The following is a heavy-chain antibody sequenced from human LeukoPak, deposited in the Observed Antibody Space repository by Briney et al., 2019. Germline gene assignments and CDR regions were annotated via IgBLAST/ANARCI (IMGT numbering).Heavy chain of an antibody. D-gene: IGHD4-11*01. CDR1: GGTFSSYA. Sequence: ASVKVSCKASGGTFSSYAISWVRQAPGQGLEWMGGIIPIFGTANYAQKFQGRVTITTDESTSTAYMELSSLRSEDTAVYYCASSRLQYSPYNWFDPWGQGTLVTVSS. CDR2: IIPIFGTA. CDR3: ASSRLQYSPYNWFDP. J-gene: IGHJ5*02. V-gene: IGHV1-69*05.